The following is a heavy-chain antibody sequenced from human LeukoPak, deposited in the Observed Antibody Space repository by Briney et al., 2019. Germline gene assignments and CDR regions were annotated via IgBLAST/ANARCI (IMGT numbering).Heavy chain of an antibody. CDR2: IYYSGST. J-gene: IGHJ4*02. V-gene: IGHV4-39*01. CDR3: ASVMSRGRSIAAAGEVGY. Sequence: KPSETLSLTCTVSGGSISSSSYYWGWIRQPPGKGLEWIGSIYYSGSTYYNPSLKSRVTISVDTSKNQFSLKLSSVTAADTAVYYCASVMSRGRSIAAAGEVGYWGQGTLVTVSS. CDR1: GGSISSSSYY. D-gene: IGHD6-13*01.